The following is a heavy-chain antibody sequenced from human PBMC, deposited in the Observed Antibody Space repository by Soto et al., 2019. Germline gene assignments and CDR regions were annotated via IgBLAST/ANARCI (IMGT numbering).Heavy chain of an antibody. CDR1: GGSVISSGGYS. CDR3: ATNYDYRIDY. J-gene: IGHJ4*02. V-gene: IGHV4-30-2*01. Sequence: PSETLSLTCAVSGGSVISSGGYSFSWIRQPPGKGLEWLGYIYHTGTTFYNPSLKSRVTISIDRSKNQFSLKLNSVTAADTAVYYCATNYDYRIDYWGQGTLVTVSS. CDR2: IYHTGTT. D-gene: IGHD4-4*01.